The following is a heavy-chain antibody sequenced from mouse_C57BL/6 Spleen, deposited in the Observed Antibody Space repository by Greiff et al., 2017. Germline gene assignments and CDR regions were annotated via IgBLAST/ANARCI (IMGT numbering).Heavy chain of an antibody. Sequence: VQLQQSGAELVKPGASVKISCKASGYAFSSYWMNWVKQRPGKGLEWIGQIYPGDGDTNYNGKFKGKATLTADKSSSTAYMQLSSLTSEDSAVYFCARRASYYGSSYDYWGKGTTLTVSS. CDR3: ARRASYYGSSYDY. D-gene: IGHD1-1*01. V-gene: IGHV1-80*01. CDR1: GYAFSSYW. J-gene: IGHJ2*01. CDR2: IYPGDGDT.